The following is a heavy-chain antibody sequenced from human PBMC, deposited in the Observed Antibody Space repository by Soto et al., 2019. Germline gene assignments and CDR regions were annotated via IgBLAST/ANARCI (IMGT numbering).Heavy chain of an antibody. CDR3: ARALSRVFYYYYGMDV. V-gene: IGHV4-30-4*01. D-gene: IGHD3-10*01. CDR1: GGSISSGDYY. CDR2: IYYSGST. Sequence: SETLSLTCTVSGGSISSGDYYWSWIRQPPGKGLEWIGYIYYSGSTYYNPSLKSRVTISVDPSKNQFSLKLSSVTAADTAVYYCARALSRVFYYYYGMDVRGQGTTVTVSS. J-gene: IGHJ6*02.